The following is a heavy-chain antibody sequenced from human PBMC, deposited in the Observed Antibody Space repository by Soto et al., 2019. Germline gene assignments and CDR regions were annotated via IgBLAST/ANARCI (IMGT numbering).Heavy chain of an antibody. CDR2: INPNSGGT. V-gene: IGHV1-2*04. J-gene: IGHJ4*02. D-gene: IGHD1-1*01. CDR1: GYTFTGYY. Sequence: ASVKVSCKASGYTFTGYYMHWVRQAPGQGLEWMGWINPNSGGTNYAQKFQGWVTMTRDTSISTAYMELSRLRSDDTAVYYCARGLGTTGTTSRFSENFDYWGQGTLVTVSS. CDR3: ARGLGTTGTTSRFSENFDY.